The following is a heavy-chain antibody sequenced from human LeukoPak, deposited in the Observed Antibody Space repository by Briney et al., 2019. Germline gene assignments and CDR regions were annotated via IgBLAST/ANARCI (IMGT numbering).Heavy chain of an antibody. D-gene: IGHD5-18*01. CDR2: IYYSGST. V-gene: IGHV4-59*01. CDR1: GGSIGSYY. J-gene: IGHJ4*02. CDR3: AGGGYSYGFSFDY. Sequence: PSETLSLTCTVSGGSIGSYYWSWLRQTPGKGLEWIGYIYYSGSTNYNPSLKSRVTISVDTSRNQFSLKMSSVTAADTAVYYCAGGGYSYGFSFDYWGQGTLVTVSS.